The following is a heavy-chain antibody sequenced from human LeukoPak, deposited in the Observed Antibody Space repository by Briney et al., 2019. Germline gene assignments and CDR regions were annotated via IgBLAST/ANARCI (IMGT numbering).Heavy chain of an antibody. CDR1: GFTFSSYA. V-gene: IGHV3-30*04. CDR2: ISYDGSNK. CDR3: ASGSSRYDYYYYGMDV. J-gene: IGHJ6*02. Sequence: GGSLRLSCAASGFTFSSYAMHWVRQAPGKGLEWVAVISYDGSNKYYADSVKGRFTISRDNSKNTLYLQMNSLRAEDTAVYYCASGSSRYDYYYYGMDVWGQGTTVTVSS. D-gene: IGHD6-13*01.